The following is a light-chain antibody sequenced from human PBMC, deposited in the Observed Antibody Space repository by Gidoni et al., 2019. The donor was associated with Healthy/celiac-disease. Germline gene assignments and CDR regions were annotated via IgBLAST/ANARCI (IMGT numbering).Light chain of an antibody. CDR1: SSDVGGYNY. CDR2: DFS. V-gene: IGLV2-14*03. J-gene: IGLJ2*01. CDR3: SSYTSSSTVV. Sequence: QSALTQPASVSGSPGQSITISCTGTSSDVGGYNYVSGYQQHPGKAPKLMIYDFSHRPSVVSNRFSGSKSGNTASLTISGLQAEDEADYYCSSYTSSSTVVFGGGTKLTVL.